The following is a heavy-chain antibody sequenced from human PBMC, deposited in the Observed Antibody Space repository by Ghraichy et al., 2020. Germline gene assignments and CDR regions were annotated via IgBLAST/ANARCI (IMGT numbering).Heavy chain of an antibody. CDR1: GFTFSSYA. Sequence: GGSLRLSCAASGFTFSSYAMTWVHQAPGKGLEWVSAISGSGGSTYYADSVKGRFTISRDNSENTLYLQMNSLRAEDTAVYYCAKGLHSYDSSGYSSPFDYWGQGTLVTVSS. V-gene: IGHV3-23*01. CDR3: AKGLHSYDSSGYSSPFDY. J-gene: IGHJ4*02. CDR2: ISGSGGST. D-gene: IGHD3-22*01.